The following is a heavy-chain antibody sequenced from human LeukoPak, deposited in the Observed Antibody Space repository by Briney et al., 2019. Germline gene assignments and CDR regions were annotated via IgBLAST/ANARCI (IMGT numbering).Heavy chain of an antibody. CDR2: MNPNRGNT. D-gene: IGHD3-22*01. V-gene: IGHV1-8*03. CDR1: GYTFTSYD. CDR3: ARTLHYYDSRGIFQH. J-gene: IGHJ1*01. Sequence: ASVKVSCKSSGYTFTSYDINWVRQATGQGLEWMGWMNPNRGNTGYAQKFQGRVTITRNTSISTAYMELSSLRSEDTAVYYCARTLHYYDSRGIFQHWGQGTLVTVSS.